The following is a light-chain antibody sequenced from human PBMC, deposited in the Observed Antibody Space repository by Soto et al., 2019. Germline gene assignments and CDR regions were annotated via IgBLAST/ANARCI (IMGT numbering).Light chain of an antibody. J-gene: IGLJ1*01. V-gene: IGLV2-14*01. CDR2: DVS. CDR3: SSYTSTSPYA. CDR1: SSDVGGYNY. Sequence: QSVLTQPASVSGSPGQSIAISCTGTSSDVGGYNYVSWYQQHPGKAPKLMVYDVSNRPSGVSNRFSGSTSGNTPSLPISGLQAEDEADYYCSSYTSTSPYAFGTGTKVPVL.